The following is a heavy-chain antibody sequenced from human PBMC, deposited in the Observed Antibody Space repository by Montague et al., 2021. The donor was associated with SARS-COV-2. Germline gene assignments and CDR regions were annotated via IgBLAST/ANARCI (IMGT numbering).Heavy chain of an antibody. Sequence: SETLSLTCTVSGGSISSSYWTWIRQPPGKGLEWIGYIYYSGRTSYKPSLRSRVTMSVDTSKNQFSLKLSSVTAADTAVYYCARSSGSYATFDFWGQGTLVTVSS. CDR1: GGSISSSY. J-gene: IGHJ4*02. CDR2: IYYSGRT. CDR3: ARSSGSYATFDF. V-gene: IGHV4-59*08. D-gene: IGHD3-10*01.